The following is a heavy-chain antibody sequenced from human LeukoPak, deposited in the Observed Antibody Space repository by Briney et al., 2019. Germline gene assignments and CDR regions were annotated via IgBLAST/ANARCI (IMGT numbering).Heavy chain of an antibody. CDR2: INSDGSST. Sequence: GGSLRLSCAASGFTFSSYGMHWVRHAPGKGLVWVSRINSDGSSTSYADSVKGRFTISRDNAKNTLYLQMNSLRAEDTAVYYCARGGTYYDILTGWGQGTLVTVSS. CDR3: ARGGTYYDILTG. CDR1: GFTFSSYG. J-gene: IGHJ4*02. D-gene: IGHD3-9*01. V-gene: IGHV3-74*01.